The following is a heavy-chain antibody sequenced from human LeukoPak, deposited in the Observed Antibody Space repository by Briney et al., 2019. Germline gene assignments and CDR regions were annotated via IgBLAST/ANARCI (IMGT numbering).Heavy chain of an antibody. Sequence: ASVKVSCKASGYTFISYGISWVRQAPGQGLEWMGWISAYNGKTNYAQKFQGRVTMTTDTSTSTAFMELRSLRSDDTAVYYCARAAKGWVDLVVVPAAFPVDYWGQGTQVTVSS. V-gene: IGHV1-18*01. D-gene: IGHD2-2*01. CDR3: ARAAKGWVDLVVVPAAFPVDY. CDR2: ISAYNGKT. CDR1: GYTFISYG. J-gene: IGHJ4*02.